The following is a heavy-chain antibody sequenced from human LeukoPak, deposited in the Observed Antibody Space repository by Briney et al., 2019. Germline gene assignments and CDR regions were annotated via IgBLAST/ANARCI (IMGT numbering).Heavy chain of an antibody. CDR2: INRDGSEK. CDR3: ARNQWP. Sequence: GGSLRLSCAASGFTFSSYGMHWVRQAPGRGLEWVANINRDGSEKNYVDSVKGRFTISRDNAKNSLYLQMNSLRADDTAVYYCARNQWPWGQGTLVTVSS. CDR1: GFTFSSYG. D-gene: IGHD6-19*01. J-gene: IGHJ5*02. V-gene: IGHV3-7*01.